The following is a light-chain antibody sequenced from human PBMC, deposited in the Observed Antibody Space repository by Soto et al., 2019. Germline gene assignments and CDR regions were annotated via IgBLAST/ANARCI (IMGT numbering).Light chain of an antibody. V-gene: IGKV1-12*01. J-gene: IGKJ2*01. CDR3: QQANSFPFT. CDR1: QGIISW. Sequence: DIQMTQSPSSVSASVGDRVTITCRASQGIISWLAWYQQKPGKAPKLMIYAASSLQSGVPSRFIGSGSGTDFTLTISSLQPEDFATYYSQQANSFPFTFGRGTKLEIK. CDR2: AAS.